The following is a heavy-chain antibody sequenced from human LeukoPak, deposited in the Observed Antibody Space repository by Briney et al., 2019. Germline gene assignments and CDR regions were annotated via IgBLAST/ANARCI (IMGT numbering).Heavy chain of an antibody. CDR2: IWSDGSNK. J-gene: IGHJ4*02. CDR3: ARAAYESTGYLTL. Sequence: GGSLRLSCAASGFIFSNYGMHWVRQAPGKGLEWVAVIWSDGSNKYHADSVKGRFTISRDNSKNTVYLQMNSLRADDTAVYYCARAAYESTGYLTLWGQGTLVTVSS. CDR1: GFIFSNYG. D-gene: IGHD3-22*01. V-gene: IGHV3-33*01.